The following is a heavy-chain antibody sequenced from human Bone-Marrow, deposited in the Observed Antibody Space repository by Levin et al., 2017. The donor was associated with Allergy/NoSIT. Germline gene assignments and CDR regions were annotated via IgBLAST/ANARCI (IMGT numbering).Heavy chain of an antibody. Sequence: GGSLRLSCAASGFIFDDYAMHWVRQVPGKGLEWVSGIGWDGGSKAYADSVEGRFTISRDNAKNFLYLQMDSLRVDDTALYYCAKDIRDSGFSAFDIWGQGTMVTVSS. D-gene: IGHD6-19*01. V-gene: IGHV3-9*01. CDR2: IGWDGGSK. CDR1: GFIFDDYA. CDR3: AKDIRDSGFSAFDI. J-gene: IGHJ3*02.